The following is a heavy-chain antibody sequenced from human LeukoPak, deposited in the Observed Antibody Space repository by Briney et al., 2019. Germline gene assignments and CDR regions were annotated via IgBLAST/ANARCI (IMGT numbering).Heavy chain of an antibody. CDR3: ARPYYYGSRSYMDY. D-gene: IGHD3-10*01. Sequence: GGSLRLSCAASGFTFSSYGMHWVRQAPGKGLEWVAVISYDGSNTYYADSVKGRFTISRDNSKNMLYLQMNSLRAEDTAVYYCARPYYYGSRSYMDYWGQGTLVTVSS. J-gene: IGHJ4*02. V-gene: IGHV3-30*03. CDR1: GFTFSSYG. CDR2: ISYDGSNT.